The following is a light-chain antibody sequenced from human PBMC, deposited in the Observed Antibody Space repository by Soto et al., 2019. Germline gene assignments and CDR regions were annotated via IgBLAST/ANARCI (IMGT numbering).Light chain of an antibody. CDR1: QSINSH. Sequence: DIQLTQSPPSLSASVGDRVTITCRSSQSINSHLNWYQQKTGKAPKLLIFEASSLHSGVPSRFGGSGSGTDFTLTMTSLQPEDSATYYCQQSYSITSFGGGTKVEIK. J-gene: IGKJ4*01. CDR3: QQSYSITS. CDR2: EAS. V-gene: IGKV1-39*01.